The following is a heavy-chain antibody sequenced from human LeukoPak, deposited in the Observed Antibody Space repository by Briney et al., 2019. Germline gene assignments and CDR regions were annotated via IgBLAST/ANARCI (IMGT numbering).Heavy chain of an antibody. Sequence: SETLSLTCAVYGGSFSGYYWSWIRQPPGKGLEWIGEINHSGSTNYNPSLKSRVTISVDTSKNQFSLKLSSVTAADTAVYYCVGGFDYWGQGTLVTVSS. J-gene: IGHJ4*02. CDR1: GGSFSGYY. CDR3: VGGFDY. CDR2: INHSGST. V-gene: IGHV4-34*01.